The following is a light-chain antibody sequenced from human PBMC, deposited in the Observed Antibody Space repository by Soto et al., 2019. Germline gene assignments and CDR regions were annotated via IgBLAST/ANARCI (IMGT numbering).Light chain of an antibody. V-gene: IGLV2-8*01. CDR3: TSHAGNYNFPYV. CDR1: SSDVGAYDF. Sequence: QSVLTQPPFASGSPGQSVTISCTGTSSDVGAYDFVSWYQHHPGKAPKLMIYEVTKRPSGVPDRFSGSKSGNTASLTVSGLQAEDEADYYCTSHAGNYNFPYVFGTGTKLTVL. CDR2: EVT. J-gene: IGLJ1*01.